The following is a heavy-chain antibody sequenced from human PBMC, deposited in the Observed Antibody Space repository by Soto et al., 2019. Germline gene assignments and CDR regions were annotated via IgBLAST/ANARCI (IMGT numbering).Heavy chain of an antibody. Sequence: SETLSLTCTVSDGSISPYYWAWIRQPPGKGLEWVGYIYYSGSTSYNPSLKSRVTMSLDTSKNQFSLKLSSVTAADTAVYYCARGYYYDSSGYLYYFDYWGQGTLVTVSS. CDR1: DGSISPYY. CDR3: ARGYYYDSSGYLYYFDY. D-gene: IGHD3-22*01. CDR2: IYYSGST. V-gene: IGHV4-59*13. J-gene: IGHJ4*02.